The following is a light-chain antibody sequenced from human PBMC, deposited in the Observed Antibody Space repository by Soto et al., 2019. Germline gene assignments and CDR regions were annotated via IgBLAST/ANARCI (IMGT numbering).Light chain of an antibody. CDR1: SSNIGAGYD. Sequence: QLVLTQPPSVSGAPGLRVTISCTGSSSNIGAGYDVHWYQQLPGTAPKLLIYGNSNRPSGVPDRFSGSKSGTSASLAITGLRAEDEADYYCQSYDSSLSAVVFGGGTKLTVL. CDR3: QSYDSSLSAVV. CDR2: GNS. J-gene: IGLJ2*01. V-gene: IGLV1-40*01.